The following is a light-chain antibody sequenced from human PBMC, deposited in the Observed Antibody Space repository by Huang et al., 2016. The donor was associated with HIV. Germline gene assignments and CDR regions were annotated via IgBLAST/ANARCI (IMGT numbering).Light chain of an antibody. CDR3: QQYDTFS. Sequence: EVVLTQSPGILSLSAGERASLSCRASRNLTNSQLAWYQQKVGQPPRILVFGASTRGSGGPERFTGGGSGRNLTLSISGLEPDDFATYYCQQYDTFSFGQGTRLE. CDR2: GAS. V-gene: IGKV3-20*01. CDR1: RNLTNSQ. J-gene: IGKJ2*01.